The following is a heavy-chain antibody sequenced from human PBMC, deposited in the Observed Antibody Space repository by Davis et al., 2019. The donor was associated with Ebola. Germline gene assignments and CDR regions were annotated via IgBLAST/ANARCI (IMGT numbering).Heavy chain of an antibody. CDR3: AVAVVPAAGGLDY. CDR1: GGSISSSSYY. J-gene: IGHJ4*02. Sequence: SETLSLTCTVSGGSISSSSYYWGWIRQPPGKGLEWIGSIYYSGSTYYNPSLKSRVTISVDTSKNQFSLKLSSVTAADTAVYYCAVAVVPAAGGLDYWGQGTLVTVSS. D-gene: IGHD2-2*01. CDR2: IYYSGST. V-gene: IGHV4-39*07.